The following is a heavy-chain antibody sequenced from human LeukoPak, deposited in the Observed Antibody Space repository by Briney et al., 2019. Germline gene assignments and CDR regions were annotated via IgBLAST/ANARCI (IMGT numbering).Heavy chain of an antibody. CDR1: GGSISSGGYY. V-gene: IGHV4-31*03. CDR2: IYYSGST. J-gene: IGHJ4*02. D-gene: IGHD2-15*01. Sequence: SETLSLTCTVSGGSISSGGYYWSWIRQHPGKGLEWIGYIYYSGSTYYNPSLKSRVTISVDTSKNQFSLKLSSVTAADTAVYYCAGTFSCSGGSCYLFDYWGQGTLVTVSS. CDR3: AGTFSCSGGSCYLFDY.